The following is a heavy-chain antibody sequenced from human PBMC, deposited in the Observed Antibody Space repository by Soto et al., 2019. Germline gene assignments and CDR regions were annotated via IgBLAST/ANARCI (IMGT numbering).Heavy chain of an antibody. Sequence: SETLSLTCTVSGGSISSYYLSWIRQPPGKGLEWIGYIYYSGSTNYNPSLKSRVTISVDTSKNQFSLKLSSVTAADTAVYYCARGKGYYDSSGFAYGMDVWGQGTTVTVSS. CDR1: GGSISSYY. D-gene: IGHD3-22*01. V-gene: IGHV4-59*01. CDR3: ARGKGYYDSSGFAYGMDV. CDR2: IYYSGST. J-gene: IGHJ6*02.